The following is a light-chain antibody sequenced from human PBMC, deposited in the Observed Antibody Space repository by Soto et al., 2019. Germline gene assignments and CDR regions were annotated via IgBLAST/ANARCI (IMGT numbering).Light chain of an antibody. CDR3: AAWDDSLNGYV. CDR1: SSNIGSNT. CDR2: SDN. J-gene: IGLJ1*01. V-gene: IGLV1-44*01. Sequence: QSVLTQPPSASGTPGQRVTISCSGSSSNIGSNTVNWYQHLPGTAPKVLIYSDNQRPSGVPDRFSGSKSGTSASLAISGLQSEDEADYYCAAWDDSLNGYVFGSGTKV.